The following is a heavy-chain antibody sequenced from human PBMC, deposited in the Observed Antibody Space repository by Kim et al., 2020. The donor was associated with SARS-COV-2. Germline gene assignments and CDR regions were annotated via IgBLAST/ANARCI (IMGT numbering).Heavy chain of an antibody. V-gene: IGHV3-7*04. Sequence: GGSLRLSCSVSGFTFSSYWMNWVRQAPGKGLEWVANIKKDGSDKYYVDSVKGRFTISRDNAKNSLYLEMNSPRAEDTAVYYCLRGGDIRWGQGTPVTVSS. CDR1: GFTFSSYW. CDR2: IKKDGSDK. CDR3: LRGGDIR. J-gene: IGHJ4*03. D-gene: IGHD5-12*01.